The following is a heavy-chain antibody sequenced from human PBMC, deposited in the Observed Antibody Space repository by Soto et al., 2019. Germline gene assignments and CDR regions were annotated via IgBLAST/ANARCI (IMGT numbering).Heavy chain of an antibody. CDR1: GFTLSSYA. D-gene: IGHD3-3*02. Sequence: PGGSLRLSCAASGFTLSSYAMHWGGQAPGKGLEWVAVISYDGSNKYYADSVKGRFTISRDNSKNTLYLQMNSLRAEETTVYSCATLLRYFHFCVGLFLSYCGPGTL. V-gene: IGHV3-30-3*01. J-gene: IGHJ4*01. CDR2: ISYDGSNK. CDR3: ATLLRYFHFCVGLFLSY.